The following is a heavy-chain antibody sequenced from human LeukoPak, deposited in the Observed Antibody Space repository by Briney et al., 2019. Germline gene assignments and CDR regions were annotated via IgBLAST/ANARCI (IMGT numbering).Heavy chain of an antibody. CDR3: AGTYDFWSGSLEF. CDR2: IYPSGST. CDR1: GGSISSYY. Sequence: SETLSLTCTVSGGSISSYYWSWIRQPAGKGLGWIGRIYPSGSTNYNPSLKSRVTISLDTSKNQFSLNLTSVTTADTAVYYCAGTYDFWSGSLEFWGQGTLVTVSS. D-gene: IGHD3-3*01. J-gene: IGHJ4*02. V-gene: IGHV4-4*07.